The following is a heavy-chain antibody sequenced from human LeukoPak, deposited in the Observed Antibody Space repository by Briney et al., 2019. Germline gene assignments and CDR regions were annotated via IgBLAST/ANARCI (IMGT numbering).Heavy chain of an antibody. CDR3: AKDFIRGITMVRGAPPPGCYMDV. J-gene: IGHJ6*03. CDR1: GFTFSSYG. CDR2: ISGSGGST. D-gene: IGHD3-10*01. Sequence: GGTLRLSCAASGFTFSSYGMSWVRQAPGKGLEWVSAISGSGGSTYYADSVKGRFTISRDNSKNTLYLQMNSLRAEDTAVYYCAKDFIRGITMVRGAPPPGCYMDVWGKGTTVTISS. V-gene: IGHV3-23*01.